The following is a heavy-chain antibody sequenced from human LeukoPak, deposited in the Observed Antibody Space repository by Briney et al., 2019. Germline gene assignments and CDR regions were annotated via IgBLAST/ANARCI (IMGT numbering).Heavy chain of an antibody. D-gene: IGHD3-10*01. Sequence: ASVKLSCKASGYTFTGYFMHWGRQAPGQGLEWMGWINPNSGGTNYAQKFQGRVTMTRDTSISTAYMELSRLRSDDTAVYYCARTSDRYGSGSRFIQYNWFAPWGQGALLTVSS. V-gene: IGHV1-2*02. CDR1: GYTFTGYF. CDR3: ARTSDRYGSGSRFIQYNWFAP. J-gene: IGHJ5*02. CDR2: INPNSGGT.